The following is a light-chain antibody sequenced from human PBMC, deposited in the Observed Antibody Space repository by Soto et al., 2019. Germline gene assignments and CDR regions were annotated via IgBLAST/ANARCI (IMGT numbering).Light chain of an antibody. J-gene: IGKJ1*01. CDR1: QSFSSN. V-gene: IGKV3-15*01. CDR3: QQYDNWPRT. CDR2: GAS. Sequence: EIVLPQSPGTLSLSPGERATLSCRASQSFSSNSLVWYPPKPGQAPRLLIYGASSRATGIPSRFSGSGSGTEGTLTISSLKSEDVAVDYGQQYDNWPRTFGQGTKVDIK.